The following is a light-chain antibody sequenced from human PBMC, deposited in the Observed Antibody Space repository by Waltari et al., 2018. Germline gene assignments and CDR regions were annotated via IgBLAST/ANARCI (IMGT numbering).Light chain of an antibody. CDR2: GAS. Sequence: EIVLTQYPGTLSLPPGESATLSCRTSQSVTRALAWYQQKPGQAPRLLIYGASNRATGIPDRFSGSGSGTDFSLTISSLEPEDFAVYYCQHYLRLPVTFGQGTKVEVK. CDR3: QHYLRLPVT. CDR1: QSVTRA. V-gene: IGKV3-20*01. J-gene: IGKJ1*01.